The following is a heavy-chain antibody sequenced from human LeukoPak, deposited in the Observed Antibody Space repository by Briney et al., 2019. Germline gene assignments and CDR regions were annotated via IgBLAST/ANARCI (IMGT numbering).Heavy chain of an antibody. CDR3: ARSYYYDSSGWWGLDY. J-gene: IGHJ4*02. Sequence: ASVKVSFTASGYTFTGYYMHWVRQAPGQGLEWMGWINPNSGGTNYAQKFQGRVTMTRDTSISTAYMELSRLRSDDTAVYYCARSYYYDSSGWWGLDYWGQGTLVTVSS. CDR2: INPNSGGT. CDR1: GYTFTGYY. V-gene: IGHV1-2*02. D-gene: IGHD3-22*01.